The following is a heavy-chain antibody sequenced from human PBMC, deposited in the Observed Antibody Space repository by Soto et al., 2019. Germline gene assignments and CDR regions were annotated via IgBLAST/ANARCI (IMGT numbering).Heavy chain of an antibody. J-gene: IGHJ4*02. D-gene: IGHD3-22*01. CDR1: GGSVSSGSYY. CDR3: ARVAIGRIYYFDY. V-gene: IGHV4-61*01. CDR2: IYYSGST. Sequence: PSETLSLTCSVSGGSVSSGSYYWSWIRQPPGKGLEWIGYIYYSGSTNYNPSLKSRVTISVDTSKNQFSLKLSSVTAADTAVYYCARVAIGRIYYFDYWGKGTLVTVSS.